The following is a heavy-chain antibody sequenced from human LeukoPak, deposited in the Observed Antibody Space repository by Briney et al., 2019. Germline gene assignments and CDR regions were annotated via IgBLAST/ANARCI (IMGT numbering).Heavy chain of an antibody. D-gene: IGHD3-10*01. CDR1: GFTFSSYG. CDR2: ISGSGGST. V-gene: IGHV3-23*01. Sequence: PGGSLRLSCAASGFTFSSYGMSWVRQAPGKGLEWVSAISGSGGSTYYADSVKGRFTISRDNSKNTLSIQMNSLRAEDTAVYYCARDWYYGSGALGAFDIWGQGTMVTVSS. J-gene: IGHJ3*02. CDR3: ARDWYYGSGALGAFDI.